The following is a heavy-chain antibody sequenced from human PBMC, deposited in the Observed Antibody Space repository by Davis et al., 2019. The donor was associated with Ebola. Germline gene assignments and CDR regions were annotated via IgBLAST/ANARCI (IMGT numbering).Heavy chain of an antibody. CDR2: IYPGDSDT. V-gene: IGHV5-51*01. CDR1: GYSFTSYW. Sequence: KVSCKGSGYSFTSYWIGWVRQMPGKGLEWMGIIYPGDSDTRYSPSFQGQVTISADKSISTAYLQWSSLKASDTAMYYCARRDIVVVPEAFDIWGQGTMVTVSS. CDR3: ARRDIVVVPEAFDI. D-gene: IGHD2-2*01. J-gene: IGHJ3*02.